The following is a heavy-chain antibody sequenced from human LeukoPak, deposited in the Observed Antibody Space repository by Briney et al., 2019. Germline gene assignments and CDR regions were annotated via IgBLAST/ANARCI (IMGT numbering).Heavy chain of an antibody. CDR1: GYTFTGYY. J-gene: IGHJ4*02. CDR2: ISAYNGNT. V-gene: IGHV1-18*04. Sequence: VASVKVSCKASGYTFTGYYMHWVRQAPGQGLEWMGWISAYNGNTNYAQKLQGRVTMTTDTSTSTAYMELRSLRSDDTAVYYCARSPAVYSSGWYYFDYWGQGTLVTVSS. CDR3: ARSPAVYSSGWYYFDY. D-gene: IGHD6-19*01.